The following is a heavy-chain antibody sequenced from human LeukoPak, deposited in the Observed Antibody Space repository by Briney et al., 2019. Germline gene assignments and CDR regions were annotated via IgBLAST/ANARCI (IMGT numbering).Heavy chain of an antibody. Sequence: SVKVSCKASGGTFSSYAISWARQAPGQGLEWMGGIIPIFGTANYAQKFQGRVTITADESTSTAYMELSSLRSEDTAVYYCASAYDFWSGSNYWGQGTLVTVSS. D-gene: IGHD3-3*01. V-gene: IGHV1-69*01. J-gene: IGHJ4*02. CDR2: IIPIFGTA. CDR1: GGTFSSYA. CDR3: ASAYDFWSGSNY.